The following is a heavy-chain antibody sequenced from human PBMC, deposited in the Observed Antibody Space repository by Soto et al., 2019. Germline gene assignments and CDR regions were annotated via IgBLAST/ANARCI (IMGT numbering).Heavy chain of an antibody. V-gene: IGHV3-72*01. D-gene: IGHD3-16*01. Sequence: EVQLVESGGGLVQPGGSLRLSCAASGFTLSDHYMDWVRQAPGKGLEWVGRSRNKGDSYSTEYAASVKGRFTISRDDSKNSVYLQMNSLKTEDTAVDYCVGATRSPYWGQGTLVTVSS. CDR2: SRNKGDSYST. CDR1: GFTLSDHY. CDR3: VGATRSPY. J-gene: IGHJ4*02.